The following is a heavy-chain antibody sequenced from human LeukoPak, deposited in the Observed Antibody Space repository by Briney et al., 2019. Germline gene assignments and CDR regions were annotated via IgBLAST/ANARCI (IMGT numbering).Heavy chain of an antibody. V-gene: IGHV3-7*01. J-gene: IGHJ4*02. D-gene: IGHD3-22*01. CDR1: GFTFSSYW. CDR3: ARAMIVVATYYFDY. Sequence: PGGSLRLFCAASGFTFSSYWMSWVRQAPGKGLEWVANIKEDGSETYYVDSVRGRFTIPRDNAKNSLYLQMNSLRAEDTAVYYCARAMIVVATYYFDYWGQGTLVTVSS. CDR2: IKEDGSET.